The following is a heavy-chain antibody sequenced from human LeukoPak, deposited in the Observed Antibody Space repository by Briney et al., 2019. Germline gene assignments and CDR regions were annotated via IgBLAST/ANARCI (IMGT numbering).Heavy chain of an antibody. CDR1: GGSISSSNW. V-gene: IGHV4-4*02. Sequence: SGTLSLTCAVSGGSISSSNWWSWVRQPPGKGLEWIGEINHSGSTNYNPSLKSRVTISVDTSKNQFSLKLSSVTAADTAVYYCARGLPLLCCDILTGYPDFDYWGQGTLVTVSS. J-gene: IGHJ4*02. D-gene: IGHD3-9*01. CDR2: INHSGST. CDR3: ARGLPLLCCDILTGYPDFDY.